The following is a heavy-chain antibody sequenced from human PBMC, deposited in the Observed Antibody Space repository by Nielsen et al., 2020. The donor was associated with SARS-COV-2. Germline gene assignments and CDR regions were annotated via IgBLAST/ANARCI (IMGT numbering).Heavy chain of an antibody. D-gene: IGHD2-21*02. CDR3: ARDAPPAYCGGDCSSGDFDY. CDR2: ISGSGGST. Sequence: GESLKISCAASGFTFSSYAMSWVRQAPGKGLEWVSAISGSGGSTYYADSVKGRFTISKDNSKNTLYLQMNSLRAEDTAVYYCARDAPPAYCGGDCSSGDFDYWGQGTLVTVSS. CDR1: GFTFSSYA. J-gene: IGHJ4*02. V-gene: IGHV3-23*01.